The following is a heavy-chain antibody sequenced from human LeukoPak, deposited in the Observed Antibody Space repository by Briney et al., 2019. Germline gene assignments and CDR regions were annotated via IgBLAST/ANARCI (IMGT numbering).Heavy chain of an antibody. D-gene: IGHD3-10*01. CDR1: GGSFSGYY. V-gene: IGHV4-34*01. J-gene: IGHJ6*02. Sequence: SETLSLTCAVYGGSFSGYYWSWIRQPPGKGLEWIGEINHSGSTNYNPSLKSRVTISVDTSKNQFSLKLSSVTAADTAVYYCARLSRYYGSGIWNYYYYGMDVWGQGTTVTVSS. CDR2: INHSGST. CDR3: ARLSRYYGSGIWNYYYYGMDV.